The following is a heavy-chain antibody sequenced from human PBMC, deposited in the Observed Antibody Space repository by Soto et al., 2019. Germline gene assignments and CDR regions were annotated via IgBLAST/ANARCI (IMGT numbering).Heavy chain of an antibody. CDR3: ARDNTTLRGTDY. J-gene: IGHJ4*02. V-gene: IGHV3-7*01. Sequence: EVQLVESGGGLVQPGGSLRLSCAASGFTFGSYWISWVRQAPGQELGWVANINKDGSTTYYVQSVKGRSTISLDNSRVSLYMKMSSVRAEDRAIYSCARDNTTLRGTDYWGQGIPVTVSS. D-gene: IGHD1-26*01. CDR2: INKDGSTT. CDR1: GFTFGSYW.